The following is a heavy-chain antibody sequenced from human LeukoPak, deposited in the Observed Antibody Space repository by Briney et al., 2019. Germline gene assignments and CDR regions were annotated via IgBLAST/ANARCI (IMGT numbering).Heavy chain of an antibody. CDR1: GFTFSSYT. CDR3: ARKAQYNGHYPLDY. CDR2: ISHDGGNK. D-gene: IGHD1-7*01. Sequence: GGSLRLSCAASGFTFSSYTMHWVRQAPVKGLEWVAVISHDGGNKYYADSVKGRFTISRDNSKNTLFLQMNSLRAEDTALYFCARKAQYNGHYPLDYWGQGTLVTVSS. V-gene: IGHV3-30-3*01. J-gene: IGHJ4*02.